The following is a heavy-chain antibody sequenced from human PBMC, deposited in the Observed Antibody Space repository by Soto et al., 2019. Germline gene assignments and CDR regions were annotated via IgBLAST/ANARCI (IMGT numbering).Heavy chain of an antibody. V-gene: IGHV1-69*01. CDR3: ASGASRWYPYFFDS. CDR1: EGTFNSYA. Sequence: QAQVVQSGAEVRKPGSSVKLSCKASEGTFNSYAIAWVRQAPGQGLEWMGGIIPYYNTLNYAQKFQDRVKITADDSPNTVYMELSSLRSGDTAVYFCASGASRWYPYFFDSWAQGTLVTVSS. CDR2: IIPYYNTL. J-gene: IGHJ4*02. D-gene: IGHD6-13*01.